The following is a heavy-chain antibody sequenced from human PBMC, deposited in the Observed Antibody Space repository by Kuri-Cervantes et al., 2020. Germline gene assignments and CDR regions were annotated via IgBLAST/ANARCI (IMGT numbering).Heavy chain of an antibody. Sequence: ASVQVSCKVSVYTLTELSMHWVRQAPGKGLEWMGGFDPEDGETIYAQKFQGRVTMTEDTSTDTAYMELSSLRSEDTAVYYCATDVPLSGSYYYLLVYWGQGTLVTVSS. V-gene: IGHV1-24*01. CDR1: VYTLTELS. CDR2: FDPEDGET. J-gene: IGHJ4*02. CDR3: ATDVPLSGSYYYLLVY. D-gene: IGHD1-26*01.